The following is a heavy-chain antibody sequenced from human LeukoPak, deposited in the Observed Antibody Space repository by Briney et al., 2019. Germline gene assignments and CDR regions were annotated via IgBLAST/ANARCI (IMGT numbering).Heavy chain of an antibody. V-gene: IGHV3-30-3*01. CDR1: GFTFSSYA. CDR2: ISYDGSNK. D-gene: IGHD3-22*01. J-gene: IGHJ4*02. CDR3: ASTLHYDSSGYYLGYYFDY. Sequence: GGSLRLSCAASGFTFSSYAMYWVRQAPGKGLEWVAVISYDGSNKYYADSVKGRFTISRDNSKNTLYLQMNSLRAEDTAVYYCASTLHYDSSGYYLGYYFDYWGQGTLVTVSS.